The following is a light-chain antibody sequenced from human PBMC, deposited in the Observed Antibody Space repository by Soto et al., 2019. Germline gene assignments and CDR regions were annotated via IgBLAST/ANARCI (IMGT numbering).Light chain of an antibody. J-gene: IGKJ5*01. CDR1: QSVGSD. Sequence: EIVMTQSPATLSVSPGERATLSCRASQSVGSDLAWYQQKPLQAPRLVVYDIFTRATGVPTRISGSGSGTEFTPTISSLQSEGIAVYYCQQYHHWPPITFGQGTRLEIK. CDR2: DIF. V-gene: IGKV3D-15*01. CDR3: QQYHHWPPIT.